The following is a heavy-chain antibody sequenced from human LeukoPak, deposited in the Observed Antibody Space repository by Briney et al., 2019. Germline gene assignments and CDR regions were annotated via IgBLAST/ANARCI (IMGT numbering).Heavy chain of an antibody. V-gene: IGHV1-18*01. CDR1: GYTFTTYG. J-gene: IGHJ5*02. Sequence: ASVKVSCKASGYTFTTYGVSWVRQAPGQGLEWMGYIITYNGNTNYAQKLQGRVTMTTDTSTSTAYMELRSLRSDDTAVYYCARDTKRSRARWENLGIDPWGQGTLVTVSS. D-gene: IGHD3-16*01. CDR3: ARDTKRSRARWENLGIDP. CDR2: IITYNGNT.